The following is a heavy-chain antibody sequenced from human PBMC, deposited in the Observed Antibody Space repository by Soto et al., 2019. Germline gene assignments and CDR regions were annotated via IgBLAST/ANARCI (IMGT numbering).Heavy chain of an antibody. Sequence: PSETLSLTCTVSGGSISSGDYYWSWIRQPPGKGLEWIGYIYYSGSTYYNPSLKSRVTISVDTSKNQFSLKLSSVTAADTAVYYCARAPPTNYYYYGMDVWGQGTTVTVSS. V-gene: IGHV4-30-4*01. J-gene: IGHJ6*02. CDR1: GGSISSGDYY. D-gene: IGHD2-2*01. CDR2: IYYSGST. CDR3: ARAPPTNYYYYGMDV.